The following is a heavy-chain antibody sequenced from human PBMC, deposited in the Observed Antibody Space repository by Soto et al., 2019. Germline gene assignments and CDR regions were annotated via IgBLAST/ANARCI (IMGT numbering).Heavy chain of an antibody. CDR2: IYHSGST. J-gene: IGHJ4*02. V-gene: IGHV4-4*02. Sequence: QVQLQESGPGLVKPSGTLSLTCAVSGGSISSSNWWRWVRQPPGKGLEWIGEIYHSGSTNYNPSRKSRVTLSVDKYKNQSSLKLSSVTAADTAVYYCAIERRYCSSTSCYATDYWGQGTLVTVSS. CDR3: AIERRYCSSTSCYATDY. D-gene: IGHD2-2*01. CDR1: GGSISSSNW.